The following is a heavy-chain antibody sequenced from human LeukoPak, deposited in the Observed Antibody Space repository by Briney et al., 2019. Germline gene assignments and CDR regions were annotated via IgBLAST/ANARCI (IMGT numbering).Heavy chain of an antibody. CDR1: GFTFSSYS. CDR3: ARDKGSSWSGGFDY. D-gene: IGHD6-13*01. CDR2: ISSSSSYI. J-gene: IGHJ4*02. Sequence: GGSLRPSCAASGFTFSSYSMNWVRQPPGKGLEWVSSISSSSSYIYYADFVKGRFTISRDNAKNTLYLQMNSMIAEDTAVYYCARDKGSSWSGGFDYWGQGALVTVSS. V-gene: IGHV3-21*01.